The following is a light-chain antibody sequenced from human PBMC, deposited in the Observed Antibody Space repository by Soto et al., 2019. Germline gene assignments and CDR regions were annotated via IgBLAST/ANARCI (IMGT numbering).Light chain of an antibody. CDR2: DVN. J-gene: IGLJ3*02. CDR1: ASDVGAFNH. Sequence: SSLNQPSYLYGSPGQPITLSCPGTASDVGAFNHVSWYQQHPNKAPTLVIYDVNKRPSGVSSRFSGSKSGDTASLTISSLQAEDGADYFCSSFSSSSTPVLFGGGTKVTVL. V-gene: IGLV2-14*03. CDR3: SSFSSSSTPVL.